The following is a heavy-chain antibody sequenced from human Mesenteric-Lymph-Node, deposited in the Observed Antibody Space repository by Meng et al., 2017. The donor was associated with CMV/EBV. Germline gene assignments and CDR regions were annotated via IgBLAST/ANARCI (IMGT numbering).Heavy chain of an antibody. J-gene: IGHJ6*02. CDR2: VNPNSGGGA. V-gene: IGHV1-2*02. Sequence: ASVKVSCKASGYTFTAYYIHWVRQAPGHGLEWRGWVNPNSGGGADYTQRVQGRVTMTRDTSINTVYMELSRLRSDDTAVYYCAREGSSSTFAMDVWGQGTTVTVSS. CDR3: AREGSSSTFAMDV. D-gene: IGHD6-6*01. CDR1: GYTFTAYY.